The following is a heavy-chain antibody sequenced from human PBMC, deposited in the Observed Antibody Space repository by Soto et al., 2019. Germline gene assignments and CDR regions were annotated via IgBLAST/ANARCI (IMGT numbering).Heavy chain of an antibody. V-gene: IGHV4-31*03. D-gene: IGHD1-26*01. CDR2: IYYSGST. CDR3: ARWSLGVGATVRDDAFDI. CDR1: GGSISSGGYY. J-gene: IGHJ3*02. Sequence: PSETLSLTCTVSGGSISSGGYYWSWIRQHPGKGLEWIGYIYYSGSTYYNPSLKSRVTISVDTSKNQFSLKLNSVIAADTAVYYFARWSLGVGATVRDDAFDIWGQGTMVTVSS.